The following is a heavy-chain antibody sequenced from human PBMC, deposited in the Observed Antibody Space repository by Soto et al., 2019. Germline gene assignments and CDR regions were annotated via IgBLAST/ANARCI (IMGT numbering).Heavy chain of an antibody. J-gene: IGHJ6*02. V-gene: IGHV3-48*02. D-gene: IGHD3-10*01. Sequence: GGSLRLSCAASGFTFSSYSMNWVRQAPGKGLEWVSYISSSSSTIYYADSVKGRFTISRDNAKNSLYLQMNSLRDEDTAVYYCARDLYYYGSGSYRCGMDVWGQGTTVTVSS. CDR1: GFTFSSYS. CDR2: ISSSSSTI. CDR3: ARDLYYYGSGSYRCGMDV.